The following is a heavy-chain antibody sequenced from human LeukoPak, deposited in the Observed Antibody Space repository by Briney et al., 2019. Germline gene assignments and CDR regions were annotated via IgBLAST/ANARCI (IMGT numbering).Heavy chain of an antibody. CDR3: ARVMRYGSSWYFAGVYFDY. CDR1: GGSISSYY. D-gene: IGHD6-13*01. J-gene: IGHJ4*02. V-gene: IGHV4-59*01. Sequence: KSSETLSLTCTVSGGSISSYYWSWIRQPPGKGLEWIGYIYYSGSTNYNPSLKSRVTISVDTSKNQFSLKLSSVTAADTAVYYCARVMRYGSSWYFAGVYFDYWGQGTLVTVSS. CDR2: IYYSGST.